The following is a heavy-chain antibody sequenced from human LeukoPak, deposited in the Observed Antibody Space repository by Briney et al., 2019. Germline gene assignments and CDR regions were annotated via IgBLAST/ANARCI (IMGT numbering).Heavy chain of an antibody. CDR3: AKNGIVVVVPTNWFDP. J-gene: IGHJ5*02. V-gene: IGHV3-30*18. CDR2: ISYDGRNK. Sequence: PGGSLRLSCAASGFTFSRYSMHWVRQAPGKGLEWVAFISYDGRNKYYADSVKGRFIISRDNSKNTLYLQMNSLRAEDTAVYYCAKNGIVVVVPTNWFDPWGQGTLVTVSS. D-gene: IGHD2-15*01. CDR1: GFTFSRYS.